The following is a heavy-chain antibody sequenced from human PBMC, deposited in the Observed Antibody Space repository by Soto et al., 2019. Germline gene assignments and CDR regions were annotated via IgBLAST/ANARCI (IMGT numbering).Heavy chain of an antibody. V-gene: IGHV3-66*01. CDR3: ARDQGGYAFDI. D-gene: IGHD3-16*01. Sequence: EVQLVESGGGLVQPGGSLRLSCAASGFTVGNKYMTWVRHAPGKGPEWVSVIYSGGSTFYADSVKGRFTISRDNSKNTVYLQMNSLRVEDTAVYYCARDQGGYAFDIWGQGTMVTVSS. J-gene: IGHJ3*02. CDR1: GFTVGNKY. CDR2: IYSGGST.